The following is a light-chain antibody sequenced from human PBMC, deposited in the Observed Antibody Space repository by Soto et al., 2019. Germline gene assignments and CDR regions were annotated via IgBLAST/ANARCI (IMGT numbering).Light chain of an antibody. CDR1: QSVSSY. Sequence: EIVLTQSPATLSLSPQERATLSCRASQSVSSYLAWYQQKPGQAPRLLIYDASNRDTGIPDRFSGSGSGTDFTLTISSLEPEDFAVYYCQERSIWPRGVTWAFGQGTKVEIK. V-gene: IGKV3-11*01. J-gene: IGKJ1*01. CDR3: QERSIWPRGVTWA. CDR2: DAS.